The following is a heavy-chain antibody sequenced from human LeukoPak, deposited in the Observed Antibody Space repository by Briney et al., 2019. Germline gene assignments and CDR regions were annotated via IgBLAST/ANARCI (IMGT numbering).Heavy chain of an antibody. CDR1: GGSISSYY. CDR2: IYYSGST. Sequence: PSETLSLTCTVSGGSISSYYWSWIRQPPGKGLEWIGYIYYSGSTNYNPSLKSRVTISVDTSKNQFSLKLSSVTAADTAVYYCARGQLAPDGLLWFGELFEGGNWFDPWGQGTLVTVSS. J-gene: IGHJ5*02. D-gene: IGHD3-10*01. CDR3: ARGQLAPDGLLWFGELFEGGNWFDP. V-gene: IGHV4-59*01.